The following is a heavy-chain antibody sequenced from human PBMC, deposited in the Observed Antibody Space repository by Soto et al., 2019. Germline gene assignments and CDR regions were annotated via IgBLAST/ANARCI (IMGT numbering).Heavy chain of an antibody. Sequence: SETLSLTCTVSGGSISSSSYYWGWIRQPPGKGLEWIGSIYYSGSTYYNPSLKRRVTISVDTSKNQFSLKLSSVTAADTAVYYCARTYYDYVWGSYRFDPWGQGTLVTVSS. D-gene: IGHD3-16*01. CDR1: GGSISSSSYY. V-gene: IGHV4-39*01. CDR3: ARTYYDYVWGSYRFDP. CDR2: IYYSGST. J-gene: IGHJ5*02.